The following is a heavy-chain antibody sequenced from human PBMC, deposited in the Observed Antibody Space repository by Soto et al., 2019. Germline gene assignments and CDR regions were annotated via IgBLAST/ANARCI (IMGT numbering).Heavy chain of an antibody. D-gene: IGHD3-16*02. CDR2: FDPEDGKT. CDR1: GYTLTELS. CDR3: ATDLRDYVWGSYRNNWFDP. Sequence: ASVKVSCKVSGYTLTELSMHWVRQAPGKGLEWMGGFDPEDGKTIYAQKFQGRVTMTEDTSTVTAYMELSSLRSEDTAVYYCATDLRDYVWGSYRNNWFDPWGQGTLVTVSS. J-gene: IGHJ5*02. V-gene: IGHV1-24*01.